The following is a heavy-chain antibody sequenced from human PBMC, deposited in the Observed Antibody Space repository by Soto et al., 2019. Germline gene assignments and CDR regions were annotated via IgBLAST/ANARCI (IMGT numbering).Heavy chain of an antibody. D-gene: IGHD6-6*01. V-gene: IGHV1-8*01. CDR2: LNPHSGKT. Sequence: QVQLVQSVAEVKKPGASMKVSCKASGYTFTIHAINCLRQAPGLGLEWLAWLNPHSGKTSYAQKFQGRLTMTGNASTSTAYMELISLRSEDTSMYYCARGSSIASRRSYDSWGPGTLDTVGS. CDR1: GYTFTIHA. J-gene: IGHJ4*02. CDR3: ARGSSIASRRSYDS.